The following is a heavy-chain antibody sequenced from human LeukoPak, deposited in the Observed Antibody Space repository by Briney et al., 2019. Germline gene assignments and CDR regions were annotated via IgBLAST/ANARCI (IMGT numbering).Heavy chain of an antibody. CDR2: INHSGST. D-gene: IGHD1-26*01. J-gene: IGHJ4*02. CDR3: AREKYRPPGRFDY. CDR1: GGSFSGYY. V-gene: IGHV4-34*01. Sequence: SETLSLTCAVYGGSFSGYYWSWIRQPPGKGLEWIGEINHSGSTNYNPSLTSRVTISVETSKNQFSLKLSSVTAADAAVYYWAREKYRPPGRFDYWGQGTLVTVSS.